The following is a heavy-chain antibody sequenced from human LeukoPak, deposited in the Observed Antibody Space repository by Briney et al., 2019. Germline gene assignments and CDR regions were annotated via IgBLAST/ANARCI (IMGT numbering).Heavy chain of an antibody. J-gene: IGHJ4*02. CDR1: GGSISSYY. V-gene: IGHV4-59*08. CDR2: IYYSGST. CDR3: ARIPPGDY. Sequence: MPSETLSLTCTVSGGSISSYYWSWIRQPPGKGLEWIGYIYYSGSTNYNPSLKSRITISVDTSKNQFSLKLSSVTAADTAVYYCARIPPGDYWGQGTLVTVSS.